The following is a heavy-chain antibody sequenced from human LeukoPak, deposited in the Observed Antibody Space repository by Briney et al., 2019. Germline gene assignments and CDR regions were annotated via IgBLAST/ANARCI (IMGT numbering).Heavy chain of an antibody. Sequence: GGSLRLSCAASGFTFSSYSMNWVRQAPGKGLEWVSYISSSSSTIYHADSVKGRFTISRDNAKNSLYLQMNSLRDEDTAVYYCARGRKIVVVVAASRGEFDYWGQGTLVTVSS. J-gene: IGHJ4*02. D-gene: IGHD2-15*01. CDR3: ARGRKIVVVVAASRGEFDY. CDR2: ISSSSSTI. V-gene: IGHV3-48*02. CDR1: GFTFSSYS.